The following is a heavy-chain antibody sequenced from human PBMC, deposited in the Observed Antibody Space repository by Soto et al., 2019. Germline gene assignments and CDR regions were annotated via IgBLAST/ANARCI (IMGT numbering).Heavy chain of an antibody. J-gene: IGHJ5*02. CDR3: ARVGATDGFDP. D-gene: IGHD1-26*01. V-gene: IGHV4-31*03. Sequence: PSETLSLTCTVSGGSISSGGYYWRWIRQHPGKGLEWIGYIYYSGSTYYNPSLKSRVTISVDTSKNQFSLKLSSVTAADTAVYYCARVGATDGFDPWGQGTLVTVSS. CDR2: IYYSGST. CDR1: GGSISSGGYY.